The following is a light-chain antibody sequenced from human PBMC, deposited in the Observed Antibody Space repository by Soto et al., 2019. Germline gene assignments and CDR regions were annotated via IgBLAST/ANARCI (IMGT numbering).Light chain of an antibody. V-gene: IGKV3-20*01. Sequence: EIVLTQSPGTLSFSPGERATLSCRASQSVSSSYLAWYQQKPGQAPRLLIYGASSRATGIPDRFSGSGAGTAFPLTISRLEPEDFAVYYCQQYGSSPPYTFGQGTQLEIK. CDR1: QSVSSSY. CDR2: GAS. J-gene: IGKJ2*01. CDR3: QQYGSSPPYT.